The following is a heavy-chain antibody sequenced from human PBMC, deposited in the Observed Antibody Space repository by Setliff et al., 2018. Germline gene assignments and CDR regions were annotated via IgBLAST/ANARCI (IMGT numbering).Heavy chain of an antibody. D-gene: IGHD3-22*01. CDR3: ATMRNYYETGNYYSSRWFDP. Sequence: SETLSLTCTVSGGSISSTSCYWGWIRQPPGKGLEWIGEINHSGGIDYNPSLKSRVTISVDTSKNQFSLKLMSVTAADTAVYYCATMRNYYETGNYYSSRWFDPWGQGTLVTVSS. V-gene: IGHV4-39*07. CDR2: INHSGGI. J-gene: IGHJ5*02. CDR1: GGSISSTSCY.